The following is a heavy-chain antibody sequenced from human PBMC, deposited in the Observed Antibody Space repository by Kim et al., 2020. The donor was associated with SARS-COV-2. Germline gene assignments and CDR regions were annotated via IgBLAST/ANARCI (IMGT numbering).Heavy chain of an antibody. V-gene: IGHV3-43*02. CDR2: VSGDGETT. Sequence: GGSLRLSCSASGFTFENYAMHWVRQVPGKGLEWVSLVSGDGETTFYADSVRGRFTVSRDNDKKSLFLQMASLRTEDSALYYCGKARTSLYWHSSGAFDSWGPGTPVTVSS. CDR1: GFTFENYA. CDR3: GKARTSLYWHSSGAFDS. D-gene: IGHD3-3*02. J-gene: IGHJ4*02.